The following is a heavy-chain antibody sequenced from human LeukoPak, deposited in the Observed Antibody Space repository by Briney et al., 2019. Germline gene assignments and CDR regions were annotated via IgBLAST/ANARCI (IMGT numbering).Heavy chain of an antibody. J-gene: IGHJ4*02. D-gene: IGHD3-10*01. Sequence: SETLSLTCTVSGGSISSYYWSWIRQPPGKGLEWIGYIYYSGSTNYNPSLKSRVTVSVETSKNQFSLKLSSVTAADTAVYYCAGSGKYYFDYWGQGTLVTVSS. CDR3: AGSGKYYFDY. CDR1: GGSISSYY. V-gene: IGHV4-59*01. CDR2: IYYSGST.